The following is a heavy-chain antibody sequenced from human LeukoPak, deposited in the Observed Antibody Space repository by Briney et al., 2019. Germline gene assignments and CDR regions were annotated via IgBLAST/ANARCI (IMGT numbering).Heavy chain of an antibody. D-gene: IGHD2-15*01. CDR3: ARTRLYCSGGSCYSHFDY. CDR1: GGSISSYN. J-gene: IGHJ4*02. Sequence: PSETLSLTCTVSGGSISSYNWSWIRQPAGKGLEWIGRIYSSGSTNYNPSLKSRVTMSVDMSKNQFSLKLSSVTAADTAVYYCARTRLYCSGGSCYSHFDYWGQGTLVTVSS. CDR2: IYSSGST. V-gene: IGHV4-4*07.